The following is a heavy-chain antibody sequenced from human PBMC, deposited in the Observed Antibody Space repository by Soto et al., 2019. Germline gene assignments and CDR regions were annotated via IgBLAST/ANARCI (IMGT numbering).Heavy chain of an antibody. CDR1: GGSISGGGGY. V-gene: IGHV4-31*03. CDR2: IYYSGST. J-gene: IGHJ3*02. D-gene: IGHD2-15*01. Sequence: PLETLCLTCTVSGGSISGGGGYWSWIRQHPGKGLEWIGYIYYSGSTYYNPSLKSRVTISVDTSKNQFSLKLSSVTAADTAVYYCARDPGCSGGSCRDAFDIWGQGTMVTVSS. CDR3: ARDPGCSGGSCRDAFDI.